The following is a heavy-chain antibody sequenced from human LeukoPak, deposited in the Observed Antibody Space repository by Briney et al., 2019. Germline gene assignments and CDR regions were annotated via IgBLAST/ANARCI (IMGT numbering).Heavy chain of an antibody. CDR3: ASTRKGYYYMDV. V-gene: IGHV4-34*01. Sequence: SETLSLTCAVYGGSFSGYYWSWIRQPPGKGLEWIGEINHSGSTNYNPSLKSRVTISVDTSKNQFSLKLSSVTAADTAVYYCASTRKGYYYMDVWGKGTTVTVSS. J-gene: IGHJ6*03. CDR1: GGSFSGYY. CDR2: INHSGST.